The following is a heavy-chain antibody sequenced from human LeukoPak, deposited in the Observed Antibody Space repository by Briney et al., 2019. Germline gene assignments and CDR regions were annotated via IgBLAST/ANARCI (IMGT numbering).Heavy chain of an antibody. D-gene: IGHD4-11*01. CDR3: ARGSNYGFRNWFDP. CDR1: GFTFSSYA. V-gene: IGHV3-23*01. CDR2: ISGSGGTT. Sequence: GGSLRLSCAASGFTFSSYAMSWVRQAPGKGLEWVSGISGSGGTTSYADSVKGRVTISRDNYKNTLYLQMNSVRAEDTAVYYCARGSNYGFRNWFDPWGQGTLVTVSS. J-gene: IGHJ5*02.